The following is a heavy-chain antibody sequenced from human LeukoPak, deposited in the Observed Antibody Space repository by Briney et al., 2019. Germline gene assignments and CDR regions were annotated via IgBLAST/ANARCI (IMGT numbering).Heavy chain of an antibody. CDR2: IYHSGST. D-gene: IGHD3-22*01. J-gene: IGHJ4*02. V-gene: IGHV4-30-2*01. CDR1: GGSISSGGYS. CDR3: ARVKRGGYYYDSSGYYRYFDY. Sequence: SETLSLTCAVSGGSISSGGYSWSWIRQPPGKGLEWIGYIYHSGSTNYNPSLKSRVTISVDTSKNQFSLKLSSVTAADTAVYYCARVKRGGYYYDSSGYYRYFDYWGQGTLVTVSS.